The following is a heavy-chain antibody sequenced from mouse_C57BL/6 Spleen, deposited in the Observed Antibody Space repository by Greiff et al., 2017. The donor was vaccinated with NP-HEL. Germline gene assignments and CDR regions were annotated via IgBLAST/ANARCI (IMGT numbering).Heavy chain of an antibody. Sequence: VKLQESGAELAKPGASVKLSCKASGYTFTSYWMHWVNQRPGQGLDWIGYINPSSGYTKYNQKFKDKATLTADNSSSTAYMQLSSLTYEDSAVYYCARSDIDGNFEVWGTGTTVTGAS. CDR1: GYTFTSYW. J-gene: IGHJ1*03. CDR3: ARSDIDGNFEV. CDR2: INPSSGYT. V-gene: IGHV1-7*01. D-gene: IGHD2-3*01.